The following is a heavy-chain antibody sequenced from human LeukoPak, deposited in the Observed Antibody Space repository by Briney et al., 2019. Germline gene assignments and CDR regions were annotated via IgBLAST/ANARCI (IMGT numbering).Heavy chain of an antibody. CDR3: ARENPLHVWGSYGAFDI. V-gene: IGHV4-59*06. CDR2: IYYSGST. CDR1: GGSITTFF. Sequence: SETLSLTCTVSGGSITTFFWSWIRQPAGKGLEWIGYIYYSGSTYYNPSLKSRVTISVDTSKNQFSLKLSSVTAADTAVYYCARENPLHVWGSYGAFDIWGQGTMVTVSS. J-gene: IGHJ3*02. D-gene: IGHD3-16*01.